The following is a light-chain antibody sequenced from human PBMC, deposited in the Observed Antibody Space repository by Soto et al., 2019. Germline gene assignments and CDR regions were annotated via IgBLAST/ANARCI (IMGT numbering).Light chain of an antibody. CDR1: QSVSSN. Sequence: EIVMTQSPATLSVSPGERATLPCRASQSVSSNLAWYQQKPGQAPSLIIYGASTRATGTPDRLSGSGSGTEFNLTISSLQSEDFAVYYCQKYIRWPLTCGGGTKVDIK. J-gene: IGKJ4*01. CDR2: GAS. V-gene: IGKV3-15*01. CDR3: QKYIRWPLT.